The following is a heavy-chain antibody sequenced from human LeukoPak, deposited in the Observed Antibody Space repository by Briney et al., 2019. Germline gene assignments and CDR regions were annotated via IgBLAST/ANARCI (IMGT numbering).Heavy chain of an antibody. D-gene: IGHD4-23*01. V-gene: IGHV3-66*02. CDR1: GFTVSSNY. CDR3: ARVSTVGYYYYGMDV. CDR2: IYGGGST. Sequence: PGGSLRLSCAASGFTVSSNYMSWVRQAPGKGLEWVSVIYGGGSTYYADSVKGRFTISRDNSKNTLYLQMNSLRAEDTAVYYCARVSTVGYYYYGMDVWGQGTTVTVSS. J-gene: IGHJ6*02.